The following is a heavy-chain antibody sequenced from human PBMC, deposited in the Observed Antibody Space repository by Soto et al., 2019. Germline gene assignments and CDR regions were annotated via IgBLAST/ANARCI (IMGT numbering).Heavy chain of an antibody. V-gene: IGHV1-69*05. J-gene: IGHJ5*02. CDR3: ARREDSSSGWFDP. CDR2: IIPIFGTA. D-gene: IGHD6-6*01. Sequence: QVQLVQSEAEVKKPGSSVKVSCKASGGTFSSYAISWVRQAPGQGLEWMGGIIPIFGTANYAQKFQGRVTITTDGXTSTAYMGLSSLRSEDTAVYYCARREDSSSGWFDPWGQGTLVTVSS. CDR1: GGTFSSYA.